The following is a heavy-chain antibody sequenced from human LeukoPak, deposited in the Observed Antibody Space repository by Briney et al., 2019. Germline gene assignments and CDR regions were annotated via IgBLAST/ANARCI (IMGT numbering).Heavy chain of an antibody. CDR2: IYPGDSDT. Sequence: GESLKISCKCSGYSFTSYWIGWVRQMPGKGLEWMGIIYPGDSDTRYSPSFQGQVTISADKSISTAYLQWSSLKASDTAMYCCARRPRSGSYLEGPYYFDYWGQGTLVTVSS. J-gene: IGHJ4*02. CDR1: GYSFTSYW. D-gene: IGHD3-3*01. CDR3: ARRPRSGSYLEGPYYFDY. V-gene: IGHV5-51*01.